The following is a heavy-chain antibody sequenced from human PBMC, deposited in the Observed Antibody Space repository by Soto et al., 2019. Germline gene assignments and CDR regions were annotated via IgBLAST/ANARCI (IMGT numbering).Heavy chain of an antibody. CDR2: IVVGSGNT. J-gene: IGHJ6*02. CDR3: AAGYCGGDCYSGYYYYGMDV. CDR1: GFTFTSSA. Sequence: SVKVSSKASGFTFTSSAVQWVRQARGQILELIGWIVVGSGNTNYAQKFQERVTITRDMSTSTAYMELSSLRSEDTAVYYCAAGYCGGDCYSGYYYYGMDVWGQGTTVTVSS. V-gene: IGHV1-58*01. D-gene: IGHD2-21*02.